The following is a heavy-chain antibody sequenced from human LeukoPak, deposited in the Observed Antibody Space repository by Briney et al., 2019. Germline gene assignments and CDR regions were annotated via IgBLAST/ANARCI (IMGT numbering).Heavy chain of an antibody. CDR2: IDTDGSST. Sequence: PGGSLRLSCAASGFTFSSYAMSWVRQAPGKGLVWVSRIDTDGSSTSYADSVKGRFTISRDNAKNTLYLQMNSLRAEDTAVYYCTRDRYGDYSDYWGQGILVTVSS. J-gene: IGHJ4*02. V-gene: IGHV3-74*01. CDR3: TRDRYGDYSDY. D-gene: IGHD4-17*01. CDR1: GFTFSSYA.